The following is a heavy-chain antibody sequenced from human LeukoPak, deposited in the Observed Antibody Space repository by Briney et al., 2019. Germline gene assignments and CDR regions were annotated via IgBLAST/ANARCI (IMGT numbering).Heavy chain of an antibody. CDR2: ISGSSSYI. D-gene: IGHD6-19*01. CDR1: GFTFSSYS. V-gene: IGHV3-21*01. CDR3: ARDGTGYSSGWEFDY. J-gene: IGHJ4*02. Sequence: GGSLRLSCAASGFTFSSYSMNWARQAPGKGLEWVSSISGSSSYIYYADSVKGRFTISRGNAKNSLYLQMNSLRAEDTAVYYCARDGTGYSSGWEFDYWGQGTLVTVSS.